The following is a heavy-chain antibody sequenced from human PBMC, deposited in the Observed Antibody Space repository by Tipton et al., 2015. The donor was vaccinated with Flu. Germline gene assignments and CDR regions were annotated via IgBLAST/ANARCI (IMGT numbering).Heavy chain of an antibody. CDR2: INSDGTTT. D-gene: IGHD5-18*01. J-gene: IGHJ4*02. CDR3: TRGGSGSIYGYDY. CDR1: GFTFSTYW. V-gene: IGHV3-74*01. Sequence: SLRLSCAGSGFTFSTYWMHWVRHAPGKGLLWVSRINSDGTTTNYADSVKGRFTISRDDAKNTVYLQMSSLRAEDTAMYYCTRGGSGSIYGYDYWGQGTLVTVSS.